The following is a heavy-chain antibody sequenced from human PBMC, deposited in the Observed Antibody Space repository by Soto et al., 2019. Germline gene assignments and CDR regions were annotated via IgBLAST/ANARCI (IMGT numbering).Heavy chain of an antibody. CDR3: ARVGPAHYYDSCGYYSPLDY. V-gene: IGHV1-69*01. Sequence: QVQLVQSGAEVKKPGSSVKVSCKASGDTFSSYAINWVRQAPGQGLEWMGGIIPMFGTANYAQKFKGRVKFTAGESTSTVYMELSSLRSEDTAVYYCARVGPAHYYDSCGYYSPLDYWGQGTLVTVSS. D-gene: IGHD3-22*01. CDR2: IIPMFGTA. J-gene: IGHJ4*02. CDR1: GDTFSSYA.